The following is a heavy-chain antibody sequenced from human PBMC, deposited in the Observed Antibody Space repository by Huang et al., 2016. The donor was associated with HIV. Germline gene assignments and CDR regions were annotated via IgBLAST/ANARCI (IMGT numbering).Heavy chain of an antibody. Sequence: QLRESGPGLVTPSETLSLTCSASGTSMPSSTFYWGWFRQPPGRGLEWIGSVYFLGNTYYNPSLKSRVTISRDTANKQYSKRLTSVTAADTAVYFCAREVRSVDTDRPDGYYYRGLDVWGQGTTVRVSS. J-gene: IGHJ6*02. CDR1: GTSMPSSTFY. CDR2: VYFLGNT. D-gene: IGHD2-2*03. V-gene: IGHV4-39*02. CDR3: AREVRSVDTDRPDGYYYRGLDV.